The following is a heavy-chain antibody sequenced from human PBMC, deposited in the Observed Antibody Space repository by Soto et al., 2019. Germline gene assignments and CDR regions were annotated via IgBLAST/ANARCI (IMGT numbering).Heavy chain of an antibody. CDR1: GSSLSVDY. CDR3: VSDGTKNLRDWFDP. D-gene: IGHD1-1*01. V-gene: IGHV4-4*07. CDR2: IYATGSS. J-gene: IGHJ5*02. Sequence: PSETLSRTCNVSGSSLSVDYWSWIRQPPGKGLEWIGRIYATGSSDYNPYLKSRITISVDMSKKQFSMTLRSVTAADTAMYYFVSDGTKNLRDWFDPWGQGILVTVSS.